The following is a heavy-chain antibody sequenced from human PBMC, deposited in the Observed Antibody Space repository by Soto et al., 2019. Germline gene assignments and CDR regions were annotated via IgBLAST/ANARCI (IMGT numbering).Heavy chain of an antibody. V-gene: IGHV3-30-3*01. CDR3: ARDSRRYDFDNWFDP. Sequence: PGGSLRLSCAASGFTFSSYAMHWVRQAPGKGLEWVAVISYDGSNKYYADSVKGRFTISRDNSKNTLYLQMNSLRAEDTAVYHCARDSRRYDFDNWFDPWGQGTLVTVSS. D-gene: IGHD3-3*01. CDR2: ISYDGSNK. J-gene: IGHJ5*02. CDR1: GFTFSSYA.